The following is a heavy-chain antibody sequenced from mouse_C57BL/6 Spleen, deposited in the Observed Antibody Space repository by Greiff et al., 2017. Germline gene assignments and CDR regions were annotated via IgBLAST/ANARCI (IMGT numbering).Heavy chain of an antibody. Sequence: VQLQQSAAELVRPGTSVKVSCKASGYAFTNYLIEWVKQRPGQGLEWIGVINPGSGGTNYNEKFKGKATLTADKSSSTAYMQLSSLTSEDSAVYFCARGEDYYGSSYRWYFDVWGTGTTVTVSS. CDR1: GYAFTNYL. J-gene: IGHJ1*03. D-gene: IGHD1-1*01. V-gene: IGHV1-54*01. CDR2: INPGSGGT. CDR3: ARGEDYYGSSYRWYFDV.